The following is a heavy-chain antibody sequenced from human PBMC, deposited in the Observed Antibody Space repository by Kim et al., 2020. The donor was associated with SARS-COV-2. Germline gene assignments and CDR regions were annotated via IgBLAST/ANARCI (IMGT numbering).Heavy chain of an antibody. CDR1: GFTFSDYY. Sequence: GGSLRLSCAASGFTFSDYYMSWIRQAPGKGLEWVSYISSSGSTIYYADSVKGRFTISRDNAKNSLYLQMNSLRAEDTAVYYCARDASIVVVPAADNPPFDYWGQGTLVTVSS. CDR2: ISSSGSTI. D-gene: IGHD2-2*01. J-gene: IGHJ4*02. CDR3: ARDASIVVVPAADNPPFDY. V-gene: IGHV3-11*01.